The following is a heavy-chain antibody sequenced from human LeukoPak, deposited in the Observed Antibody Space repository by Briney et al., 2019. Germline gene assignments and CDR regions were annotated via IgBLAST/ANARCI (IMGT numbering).Heavy chain of an antibody. CDR2: IYYSGST. J-gene: IGHJ5*02. D-gene: IGHD2-2*01. CDR3: ARQYQLLQGGWFDP. V-gene: IGHV4-59*08. Sequence: SETLSLTCTVSGGSISSYYWSWIRQPPGKGLEWVGYIYYSGSTNYNPSLKSRVTISVDTSKNQFSLKLSSVTAADTAVYYCARQYQLLQGGWFDPWGQGTLVTVSS. CDR1: GGSISSYY.